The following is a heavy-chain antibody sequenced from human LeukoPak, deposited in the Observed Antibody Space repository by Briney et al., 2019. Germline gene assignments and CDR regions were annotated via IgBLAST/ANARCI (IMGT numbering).Heavy chain of an antibody. V-gene: IGHV3-33*07. Sequence: GGSLRLSCAASGFTFSSYGMYWVRQAPGKGLEWLAVIWHDGSAEFYADAVRGRFTISRDDSRNTVYLQMTSLRAEDTALYYCARDSRAGWSGYFDLWGQGTLVTVSS. CDR2: IWHDGSAE. CDR3: ARDSRAGWSGYFDL. J-gene: IGHJ4*02. CDR1: GFTFSSYG. D-gene: IGHD2-15*01.